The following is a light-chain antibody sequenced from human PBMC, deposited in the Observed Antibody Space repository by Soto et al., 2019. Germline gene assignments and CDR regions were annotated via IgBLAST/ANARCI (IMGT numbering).Light chain of an antibody. J-gene: IGLJ1*01. V-gene: IGLV1-40*01. Sequence: QSVLTQPPSVSGAPGQRVTISCTGSSSNIGAGYDVHWYQQFPGTTPKFLIYGNTNRPSGVPDRFSASKSGTSASLDITGLQAEDEAEYFCFSFTTTSTHVFGTGTKLTVL. CDR2: GNT. CDR1: SSNIGAGYD. CDR3: FSFTTTSTHV.